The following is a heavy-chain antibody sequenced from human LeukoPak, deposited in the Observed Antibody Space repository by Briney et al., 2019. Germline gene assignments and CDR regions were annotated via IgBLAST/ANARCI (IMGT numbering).Heavy chain of an antibody. V-gene: IGHV3-66*01. CDR3: ARDPDGYRQGHHFDY. CDR2: IYSGGST. J-gene: IGHJ4*02. D-gene: IGHD5-18*01. Sequence: GSLRLSCAASGFTVSSNYMSWVRQAPGKGLEWVSVIYSGGSTYYADSVKGRFTISRDNSKNTLYLQMNSLKAEDTAVYYCARDPDGYRQGHHFDYWGQGTLDTVSS. CDR1: GFTVSSNY.